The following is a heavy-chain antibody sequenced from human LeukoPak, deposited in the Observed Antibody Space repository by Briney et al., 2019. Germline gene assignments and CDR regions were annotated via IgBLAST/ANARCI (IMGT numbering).Heavy chain of an antibody. D-gene: IGHD2-15*01. Sequence: QAGGSLRLSCAASGFTFSSYGMHWVRQAPGKGLEWVAVIWYDGGNKYYADSVKGRFTISRDNSKNTLYLQMNSLRAEDTAVYYCARTSKYCSGGSCYRYGMDVWGQGTTVTVSS. CDR1: GFTFSSYG. CDR2: IWYDGGNK. V-gene: IGHV3-33*01. J-gene: IGHJ6*02. CDR3: ARTSKYCSGGSCYRYGMDV.